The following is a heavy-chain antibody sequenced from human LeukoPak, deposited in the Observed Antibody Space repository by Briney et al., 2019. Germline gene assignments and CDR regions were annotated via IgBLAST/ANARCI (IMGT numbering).Heavy chain of an antibody. CDR1: GVTLSSYE. V-gene: IGHV3-48*03. D-gene: IGHD3-10*01. Sequence: GGSLRLSCETSGVTLSSYELSWVRQPPGKGLEWVAYISRLGTTTYYADSVKGRFTISRDNADNSFFMQVNSLTADDTAIYYCARDSKTTGWFGGAFDIWGQGTTVTVSS. CDR2: ISRLGTTT. J-gene: IGHJ3*02. CDR3: ARDSKTTGWFGGAFDI.